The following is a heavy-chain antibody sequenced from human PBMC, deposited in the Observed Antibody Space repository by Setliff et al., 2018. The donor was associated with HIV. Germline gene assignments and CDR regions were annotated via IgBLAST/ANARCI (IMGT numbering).Heavy chain of an antibody. D-gene: IGHD1-26*01. J-gene: IGHJ3*02. Sequence: GGSLRLSCAASGFTFSSYSMNWVRQAPGKGLEWVSSISSSSSYIYYADSVKCRFTISRDNAKNSLYLKMNSLRAEDTAVYYCARDRPRGGGSLDAFDIWGQGTMVTVSS. CDR1: GFTFSSYS. CDR2: ISSSSSYI. V-gene: IGHV3-21*01. CDR3: ARDRPRGGGSLDAFDI.